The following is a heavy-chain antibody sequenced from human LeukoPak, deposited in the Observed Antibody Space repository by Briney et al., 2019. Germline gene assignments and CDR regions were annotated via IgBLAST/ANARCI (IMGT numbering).Heavy chain of an antibody. V-gene: IGHV3-30-3*01. Sequence: GGSLRLSCAASGFTFSSYAMHWVRQAPGKGLEWVAVISYDGSNKYYADSVKGRFTISRDNSKNTLYLQMNSLRAEDTAVYYCARPPSWSGSYGGPLSYDMDVWGQGTTVTVSS. CDR2: ISYDGSNK. CDR3: ARPPSWSGSYGGPLSYDMDV. D-gene: IGHD1-26*01. CDR1: GFTFSSYA. J-gene: IGHJ6*02.